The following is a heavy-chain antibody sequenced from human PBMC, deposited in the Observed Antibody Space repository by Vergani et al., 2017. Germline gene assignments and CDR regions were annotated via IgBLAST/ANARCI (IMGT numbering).Heavy chain of an antibody. J-gene: IGHJ5*02. Sequence: EVQLLESGGGLVQPGGSLRLSCAASGFTFSSYAMSWVRQAPGKGLEWVSAISGSGGSTDYADSVKGRFTISRDNSKNTLYLQMNSLRAEDTAVYYCAKDQYDYVWGSPLPHWFDPWGQGTLVTVSS. CDR2: ISGSGGST. D-gene: IGHD3-16*01. CDR3: AKDQYDYVWGSPLPHWFDP. V-gene: IGHV3-23*01. CDR1: GFTFSSYA.